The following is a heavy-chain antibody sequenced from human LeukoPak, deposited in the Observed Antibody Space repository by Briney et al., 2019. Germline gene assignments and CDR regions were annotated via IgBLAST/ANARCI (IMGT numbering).Heavy chain of an antibody. J-gene: IGHJ4*02. V-gene: IGHV1-69*05. CDR3: ARGTIVHPKNFDY. CDR1: GGTFSSYA. CDR2: IIPIFGTA. Sequence: ASVKVSCKASGGTFSSYAISWVRQAPGQGLEWMGGIIPIFGTANYAQKFQGRVTITTDESTSTAYMELSSLRSEDTAVYYCARGTIVHPKNFDYWGQGTLVTVSS. D-gene: IGHD3-10*01.